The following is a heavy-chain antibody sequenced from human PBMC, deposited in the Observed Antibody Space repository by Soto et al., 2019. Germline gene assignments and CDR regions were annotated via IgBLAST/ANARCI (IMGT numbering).Heavy chain of an antibody. V-gene: IGHV6-1*01. CDR2: TYYRSIWQT. D-gene: IGHD3-16*02. J-gene: IGHJ5*02. Sequence: EWLGRTYYRSIWQTEYAVSVKGRMTINPDASKNQFSLQLNSVTPEDTAMYYCARIVGNSWLDHWGQGTLVTVSA. CDR3: ARIVGNSWLDH.